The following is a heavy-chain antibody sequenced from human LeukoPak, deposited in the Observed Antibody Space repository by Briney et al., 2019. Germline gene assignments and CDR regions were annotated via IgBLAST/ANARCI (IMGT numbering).Heavy chain of an antibody. CDR3: AKDRYSSSSSDWFDP. Sequence: PGGSLRLSCAASGFTFDDYAMHWVRQAPGKGLEWVSGISWNSGSIGYADSVKGRFTISRDNAKNSLYLQMNSLRAEVTALYYCAKDRYSSSSSDWFDPWGQGTLVTVSS. J-gene: IGHJ5*02. V-gene: IGHV3-9*01. D-gene: IGHD6-6*01. CDR1: GFTFDDYA. CDR2: ISWNSGSI.